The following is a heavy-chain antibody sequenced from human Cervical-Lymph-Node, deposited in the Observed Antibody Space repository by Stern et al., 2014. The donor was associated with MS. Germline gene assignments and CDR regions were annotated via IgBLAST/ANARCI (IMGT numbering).Heavy chain of an antibody. CDR3: ARDRATPAPDWYFDL. V-gene: IGHV1-46*01. Sequence: QMQLVQSGDEVKKPGASVKVSCKASGYTFTSYYMHWVRQAPGQGLEWMGIINPSGGSTSYAQKFQGRVTMTRDTSTSTVYMELSSLRSEDTAVYYCARDRATPAPDWYFDLWGRGTLVTVSS. D-gene: IGHD5-12*01. CDR1: GYTFTSYY. CDR2: INPSGGST. J-gene: IGHJ2*01.